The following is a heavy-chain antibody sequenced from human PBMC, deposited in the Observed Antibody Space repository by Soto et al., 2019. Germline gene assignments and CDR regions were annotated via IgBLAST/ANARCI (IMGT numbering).Heavy chain of an antibody. D-gene: IGHD2-21*02. V-gene: IGHV1-18*04. Sequence: ASVKVSCRAPGYTFTSYGISWVRQAPGQELEWMGWISAYNGNTNYAQKLQGRVTMTTDTSTSTAYMELRSLRSDDTAVYYCAQRLRGDAFDIWGQGTMVTVSS. CDR3: AQRLRGDAFDI. J-gene: IGHJ3*02. CDR2: ISAYNGNT. CDR1: GYTFTSYG.